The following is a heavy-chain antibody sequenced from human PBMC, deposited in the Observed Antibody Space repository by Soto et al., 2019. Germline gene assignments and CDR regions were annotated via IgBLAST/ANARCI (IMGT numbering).Heavy chain of an antibody. CDR2: INPNSGGT. V-gene: IGHV1-2*04. Sequence: ASVKVSCKASGYTFTGYYMHWVRQAPGQGLEWMGWINPNSGGTNYAQKFQGWVTMTRDTSISTAYMELSRLRSDDTAVYYCARGPLSPDCTNGVCWGVNWFDPWGQGTLVTVSS. CDR3: ARGPLSPDCTNGVCWGVNWFDP. J-gene: IGHJ5*02. CDR1: GYTFTGYY. D-gene: IGHD2-8*01.